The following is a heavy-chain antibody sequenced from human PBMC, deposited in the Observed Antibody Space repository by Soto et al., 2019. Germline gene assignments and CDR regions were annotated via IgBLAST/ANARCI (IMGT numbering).Heavy chain of an antibody. V-gene: IGHV3-23*01. CDR3: AKADGEQWLIPHLDN. Sequence: PGGSLRLSCKASGFNFKKFAMGWVRQAPGEGLDWVSGISCCGGSTFYADSVKGRFSLARDDSKNTLSLQLNSLRVEDTAHYYCAKADGEQWLIPHLDNWGQGTQVTVSS. CDR2: ISCCGGST. CDR1: GFNFKKFA. D-gene: IGHD6-19*01. J-gene: IGHJ1*01.